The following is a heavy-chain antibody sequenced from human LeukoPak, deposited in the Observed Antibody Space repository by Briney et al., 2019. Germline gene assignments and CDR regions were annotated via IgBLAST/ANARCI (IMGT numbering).Heavy chain of an antibody. CDR1: GYTFTGYY. J-gene: IGHJ6*02. CDR2: INPNSGGT. CDR3: ARDGPENFWSGYYTGLYYYYGMDV. D-gene: IGHD3-3*01. V-gene: IGHV1-2*02. Sequence: GASVKASCKASGYTFTGYYMHWVRQAPGQGLEWMGWINPNSGGTNYAQKFQGRVTMTRDTSISTAYMELSRLRSDDTAVYYCARDGPENFWSGYYTGLYYYYGMDVWGQGTTVTVSS.